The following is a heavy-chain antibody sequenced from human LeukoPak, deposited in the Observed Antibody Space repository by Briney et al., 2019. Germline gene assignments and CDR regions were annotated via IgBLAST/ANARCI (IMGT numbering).Heavy chain of an antibody. V-gene: IGHV3-33*06. CDR1: GFTFSSYG. J-gene: IGHJ4*02. CDR2: IWYDGSNK. Sequence: GGSLRLFCAASGFTFSSYGMHWVRQAPGKGLEWVAVIWYDGSNKYYADSLKGRFSISRDNSKNTLYLQMNSLRAEDTAVYYCAKDRLGYQYHFDYWGQGTLVTVSS. D-gene: IGHD3-9*01. CDR3: AKDRLGYQYHFDY.